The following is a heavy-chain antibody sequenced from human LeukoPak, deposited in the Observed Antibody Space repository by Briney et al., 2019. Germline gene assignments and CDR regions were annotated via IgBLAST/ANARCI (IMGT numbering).Heavy chain of an antibody. CDR3: ARDGDYGGFDY. J-gene: IGHJ4*02. CDR1: GGSISSGSYY. CDR2: IYTSGST. Sequence: SETLSLTYTVSGGSISSGSYYWGWIRQPAGKGLEWIGRIYTSGSTNYNPSLKSRVTISVDTSKNQFSLKLSSVTAADTAVYYCARDGDYGGFDYWGQGTLVTVSS. D-gene: IGHD4-17*01. V-gene: IGHV4-61*02.